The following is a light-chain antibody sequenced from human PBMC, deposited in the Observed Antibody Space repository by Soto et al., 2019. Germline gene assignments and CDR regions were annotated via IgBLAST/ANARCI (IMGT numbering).Light chain of an antibody. CDR1: SSDVGGYNY. Sequence: HSELTKPASGSGSPGQAITISCTETSSDVGGYNYVSWFQHHPGKAPKLIIYEVSYRPSGVSNRFSGSKSGDTASLTISGLQAEDEADYYCSSFTNTITRYAFGTGTKVTVL. V-gene: IGLV2-14*01. J-gene: IGLJ1*01. CDR2: EVS. CDR3: SSFTNTITRYA.